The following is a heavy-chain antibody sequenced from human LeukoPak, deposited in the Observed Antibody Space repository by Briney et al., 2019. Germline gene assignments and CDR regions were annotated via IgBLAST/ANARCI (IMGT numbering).Heavy chain of an antibody. Sequence: SVKVSCKASGGTFSSYAISWVRQAPGQGLEWMGRIIPIFGTANYAQKFQGRVTITTNASTSTAYMELSSLRSEDTAVYYCARDGDYGDYADDYWGQGTLVTVSS. J-gene: IGHJ4*02. D-gene: IGHD4-17*01. CDR2: IIPIFGTA. CDR1: GGTFSSYA. CDR3: ARDGDYGDYADDY. V-gene: IGHV1-69*05.